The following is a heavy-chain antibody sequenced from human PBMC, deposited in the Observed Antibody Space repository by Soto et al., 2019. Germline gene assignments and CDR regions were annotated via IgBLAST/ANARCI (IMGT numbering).Heavy chain of an antibody. CDR1: GGSISSSSYY. V-gene: IGHV4-39*01. CDR2: IYYSGST. Sequence: SETLSLTCTVSGGSISSSSYYWGWIRQPPGKGLEWIGSIYYSGSTYYNPSLKRRVTISVDTSKNQFSLKLSSVTAADTAVYYCSRQLGYKDTVTTYYYYMDVWGKGTTVTVSS. CDR3: SRQLGYKDTVTTYYYYMDV. D-gene: IGHD4-17*01. J-gene: IGHJ6*03.